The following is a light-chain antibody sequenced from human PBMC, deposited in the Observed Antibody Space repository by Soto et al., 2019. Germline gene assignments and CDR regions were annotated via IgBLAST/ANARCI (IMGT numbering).Light chain of an antibody. CDR1: SSDVGGYNY. Sequence: CEMAQPPYTAGPPGQSITIYCTGTSSDVGGYNYVSWYQQHPGKAPKLMIYEVSKRPSGVPDRFSGSKSGNTASLTVSGLQAEDEADYYCSSYAGSNNFVFGTGTKVTVL. CDR2: EVS. CDR3: SSYAGSNNFV. J-gene: IGLJ1*01. V-gene: IGLV2-8*01.